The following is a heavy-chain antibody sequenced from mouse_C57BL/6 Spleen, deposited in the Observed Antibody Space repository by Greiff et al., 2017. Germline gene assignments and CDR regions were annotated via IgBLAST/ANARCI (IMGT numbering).Heavy chain of an antibody. CDR3: ARGDDGYYDYAMDY. CDR2: IHPNSGST. V-gene: IGHV1-64*01. D-gene: IGHD2-3*01. J-gene: IGHJ4*01. CDR1: GYTFTSYW. Sequence: QVQLQQPGAELVKPGASVKLSCKASGYTFTSYWMHWVKQRPGQGLEWIGMIHPNSGSTNYNEKFKSKATLTVDKSSSTAYMQLSSLTSEDSAVYYCARGDDGYYDYAMDYWGQGTSVTVSS.